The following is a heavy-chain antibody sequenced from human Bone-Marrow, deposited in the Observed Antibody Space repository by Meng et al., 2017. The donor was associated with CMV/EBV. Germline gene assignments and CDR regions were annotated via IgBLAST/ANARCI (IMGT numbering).Heavy chain of an antibody. J-gene: IGHJ3*02. CDR1: GYSFTSYW. D-gene: IGHD3-22*01. CDR3: ARRGYYYDSSGYVRSYDAFDI. CDR2: IYPGDSDT. Sequence: GESLKISCKGSGYSFTSYWIGWVRQMPGKGLEWMGIIYPGDSDTRYSPSFQGQVTISADKSISTAYLQWSSLKASDTAMYYCARRGYYYDSSGYVRSYDAFDICGQGTMVTVSS. V-gene: IGHV5-51*01.